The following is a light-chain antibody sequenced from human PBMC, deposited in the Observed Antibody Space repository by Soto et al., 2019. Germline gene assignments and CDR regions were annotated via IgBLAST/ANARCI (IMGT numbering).Light chain of an antibody. CDR3: KQYNNYWT. J-gene: IGKJ1*01. Sequence: DMQMAKSPSTLSASAGDRVTNTCRASHSVSTWLAWYQQKPGTAPKVLIYDASSVQSGVPARFSGSGYGTAFTVTDGSLQPDDLAPYVCKQYNNYWTLGQGNKVDIK. V-gene: IGKV1-5*01. CDR2: DAS. CDR1: HSVSTW.